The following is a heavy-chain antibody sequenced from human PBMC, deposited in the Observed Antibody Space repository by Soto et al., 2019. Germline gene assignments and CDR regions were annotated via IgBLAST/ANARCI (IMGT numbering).Heavy chain of an antibody. CDR2: IIPVSRTP. Sequence: QVQLVQSEAEVKKPGSSVKVSCKSSGVTFSSDSISWVRQAPAQGLEWMGGIIPVSRTPTYAQKFQGRVTISADESTRTAYIEVSSLTSEDTAVYYCARGVASSDWGQGTLVTVSS. J-gene: IGHJ4*02. D-gene: IGHD5-12*01. CDR3: ARGVASSD. CDR1: GVTFSSDS. V-gene: IGHV1-69*01.